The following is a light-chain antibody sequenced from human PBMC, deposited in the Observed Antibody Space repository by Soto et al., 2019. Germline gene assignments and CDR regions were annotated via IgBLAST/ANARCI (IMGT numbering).Light chain of an antibody. CDR2: LNN. V-gene: IGLV1-40*01. Sequence: QSVLTQPPSVSGAPGQSVTISCTGSSSNIGAGYDVHWYQQLPGTAPKLLIYLNNNRPSGVPDRFSGSKSGTSASLAITGLQAEDEADYYCQSYDSSLSGYVFGTGTKLTVL. CDR3: QSYDSSLSGYV. CDR1: SSNIGAGYD. J-gene: IGLJ1*01.